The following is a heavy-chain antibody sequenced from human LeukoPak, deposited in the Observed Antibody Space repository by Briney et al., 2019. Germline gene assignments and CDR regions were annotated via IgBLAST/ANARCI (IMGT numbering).Heavy chain of an antibody. V-gene: IGHV3-23*01. Sequence: GSLRLSCAASGFTFSNAWMSWVRQAPGKGLEWVSAISGSGGSTYYADSVKGRFTISRDNSKNTLYLQMNSLRAEDTAVYYCAKVGLRFLEWSPSDAFDIWGQGTMVTVSS. CDR3: AKVGLRFLEWSPSDAFDI. J-gene: IGHJ3*02. CDR1: GFTFSNAW. CDR2: ISGSGGST. D-gene: IGHD3-3*01.